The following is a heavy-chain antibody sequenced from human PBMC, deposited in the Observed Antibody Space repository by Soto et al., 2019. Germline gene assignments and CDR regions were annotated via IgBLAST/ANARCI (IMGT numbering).Heavy chain of an antibody. CDR1: GYTFTSYG. D-gene: IGHD6-13*01. V-gene: IGHV1-18*04. CDR3: ARAAPRYSSSWYWAYYYYGMDV. J-gene: IGHJ6*02. Sequence: ASVKVSCKASGYTFTSYGISWVRQAPGQGLEWMGWISAYNGNTNYAQKLQGRVTMTTDTSTSTAYMELRSLRAGDTAVYYCARAAPRYSSSWYWAYYYYGMDVWGQGTTVTVSS. CDR2: ISAYNGNT.